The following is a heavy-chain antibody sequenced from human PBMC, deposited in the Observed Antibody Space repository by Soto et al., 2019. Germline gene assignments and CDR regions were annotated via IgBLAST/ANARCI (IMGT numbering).Heavy chain of an antibody. CDR1: GGTFSSYA. CDR3: ARDRISMVRGVPYYFDY. Sequence: ASVKVSCKASGGTFSSYAISWVRQAPGQGLEWMGGIIPIFGTANYAQKFQGRVTITADESTSTAYMELSSLRSEDTAVYYCARDRISMVRGVPYYFDYWGQGTLVTVSS. V-gene: IGHV1-69*13. J-gene: IGHJ4*02. D-gene: IGHD3-10*01. CDR2: IIPIFGTA.